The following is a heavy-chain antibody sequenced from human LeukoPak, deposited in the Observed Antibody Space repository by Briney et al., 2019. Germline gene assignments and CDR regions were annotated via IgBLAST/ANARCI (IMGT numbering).Heavy chain of an antibody. CDR2: IKQDGSEK. CDR3: ARVQWELRGVGSYFEY. D-gene: IGHD1-26*01. Sequence: PGGSLRLSCVVSGFTFSSYWMSWVRQAPGKGLEWVANIKQDGSEKYYVAALKGRCTMSRDNAKNSLYLQMNSLRAEDTAVYYCARVQWELRGVGSYFEYWGQGALVTVSS. V-gene: IGHV3-7*01. CDR1: GFTFSSYW. J-gene: IGHJ4*02.